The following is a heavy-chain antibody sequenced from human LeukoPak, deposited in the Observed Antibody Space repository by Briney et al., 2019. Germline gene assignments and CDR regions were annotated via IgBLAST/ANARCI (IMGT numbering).Heavy chain of an antibody. J-gene: IGHJ6*02. CDR3: ARVSRNKGCYDV. V-gene: IGHV3-23*01. CDR1: GFAFSSYA. Sequence: GGSLRLSCAASGFAFSSYAMSWVRQAPGKGLEWVSAVSGSGGSTYYADSVKDRFAISRDNSKNTLYLQMNSLRAEDTAVYYCARVSRNKGCYDVWGQGTTVTVSS. D-gene: IGHD3-10*01. CDR2: VSGSGGST.